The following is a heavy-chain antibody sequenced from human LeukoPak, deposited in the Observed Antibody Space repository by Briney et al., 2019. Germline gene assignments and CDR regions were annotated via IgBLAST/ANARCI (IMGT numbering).Heavy chain of an antibody. J-gene: IGHJ4*02. Sequence: GGSLILSCASSGFTFSFYWMHWVRQAPGKGLVWVSRINNDGGSTSYAGSVKGRFTISRDNAKNTLYLQMNSLRAEDTAVYYRARDNEYCTGGTCRLDYWGQGALVTVSS. CDR3: ARDNEYCTGGTCRLDY. CDR1: GFTFSFYW. D-gene: IGHD2-15*01. V-gene: IGHV3-74*01. CDR2: INNDGGST.